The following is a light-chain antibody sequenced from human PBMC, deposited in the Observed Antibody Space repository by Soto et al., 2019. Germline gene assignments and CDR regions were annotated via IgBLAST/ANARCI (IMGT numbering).Light chain of an antibody. CDR3: QQYYSTPCT. CDR1: QRVLYSSNNKNY. V-gene: IGKV4-1*01. J-gene: IGKJ4*01. CDR2: WAS. Sequence: DIVMTQSPDSLAVSLGERATINCKSSQRVLYSSNNKNYLAWYQQKPGQPPKLLIYWASTRESGVPDRFSGSGSGTDFTLTISSLQAEDVAVYYCQQYYSTPCTFGGGTKVEIK.